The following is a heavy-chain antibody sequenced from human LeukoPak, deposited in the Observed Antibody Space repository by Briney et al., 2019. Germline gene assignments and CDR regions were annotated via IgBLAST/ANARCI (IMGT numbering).Heavy chain of an antibody. D-gene: IGHD6-13*01. CDR1: GFTFSSYG. CDR3: AKDLLRIRAAAVIDY. CDR2: ISYDGSNK. Sequence: PGGSLRLSCAASGFTFSSYGMHWVRQAPGKGLEWVAVISYDGSNKYYADSVKGRFTISRDNSKNTLYLQMNSLRAEDTAVYYCAKDLLRIRAAAVIDYWGQGTLVTVSS. V-gene: IGHV3-30*18. J-gene: IGHJ4*02.